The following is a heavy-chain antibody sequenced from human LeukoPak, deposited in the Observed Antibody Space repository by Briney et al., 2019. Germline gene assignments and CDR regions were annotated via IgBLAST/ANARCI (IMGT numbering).Heavy chain of an antibody. CDR2: IYSGGST. V-gene: IGHV4-4*07. Sequence: PSETLSLTCTVSGGSMSDYYWSWIRQPAGKGLEWIGRIYSGGSTIYSPSLKSRVTMSVDTSKNQFSLKLSSVTAADTAMYFCARGFGSSWYYFDYWGQGTLVTVSS. CDR1: GGSMSDYY. J-gene: IGHJ4*02. D-gene: IGHD6-13*01. CDR3: ARGFGSSWYYFDY.